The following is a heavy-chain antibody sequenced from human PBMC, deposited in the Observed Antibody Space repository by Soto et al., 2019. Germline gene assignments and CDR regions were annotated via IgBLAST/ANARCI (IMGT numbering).Heavy chain of an antibody. J-gene: IGHJ6*02. CDR3: ARTNWLTTYCYYGMDV. D-gene: IGHD3-9*01. Sequence: GGSLRLSCTASGFSFSDYYMSWIRQAPGKGLEWVSYISSSTSYTDYADSVKGRFTISGDNAKDSLYLQMNSLRAEDTAMYYCARTNWLTTYCYYGMDVWGQGTTVTVSS. CDR1: GFSFSDYY. CDR2: ISSSTSYT. V-gene: IGHV3-11*03.